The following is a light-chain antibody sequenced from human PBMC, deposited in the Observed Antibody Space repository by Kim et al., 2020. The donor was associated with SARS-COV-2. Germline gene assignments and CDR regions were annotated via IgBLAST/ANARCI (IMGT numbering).Light chain of an antibody. Sequence: QSALTQPASVSGSPGQSIAISCTGTSSDVGGYNYVSWYQHHPGIAPKLMLYDVTKRPPGVSDRFSGSKSGNTASLTISGLQAEDEADYYCSSYTASGTVLFGGGTKVTVL. J-gene: IGLJ2*01. CDR3: SSYTASGTVL. V-gene: IGLV2-14*03. CDR2: DVT. CDR1: SSDVGGYNY.